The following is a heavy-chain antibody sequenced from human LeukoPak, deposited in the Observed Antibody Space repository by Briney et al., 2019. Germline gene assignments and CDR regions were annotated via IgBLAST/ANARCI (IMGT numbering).Heavy chain of an antibody. Sequence: PSETLSLTCTVSGGSISSGDYYWSWIRQPPGKGLEWIGYIYYSGSTYYNPSLKSRVTISVDTSKNQFSLKLSSVTAADTAVYYCARDVGYSSSWSSYGMDVWGQGTTVTVSS. D-gene: IGHD6-13*01. CDR2: IYYSGST. CDR3: ARDVGYSSSWSSYGMDV. CDR1: GGSISSGDYY. J-gene: IGHJ6*02. V-gene: IGHV4-30-4*01.